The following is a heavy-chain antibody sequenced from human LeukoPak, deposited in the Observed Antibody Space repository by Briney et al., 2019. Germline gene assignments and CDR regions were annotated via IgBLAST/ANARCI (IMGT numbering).Heavy chain of an antibody. CDR2: INTDGSRT. D-gene: IGHD3-10*01. CDR1: GFTVSGNY. J-gene: IGHJ5*02. CDR3: ARVASGSYNWFDP. Sequence: GGSLRLSCAASGFTVSGNYLTWVRQAPGKGLVWVSRINTDGSRTTYADSVRGRFTSSRDNAKNTVYLQMNSLRAEDTAVYYCARVASGSYNWFDPWGQGTLVTVSS. V-gene: IGHV3-74*03.